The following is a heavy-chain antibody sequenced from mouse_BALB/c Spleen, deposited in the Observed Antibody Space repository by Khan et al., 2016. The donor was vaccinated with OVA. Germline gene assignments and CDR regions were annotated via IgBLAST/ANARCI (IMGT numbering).Heavy chain of an antibody. V-gene: IGHV2-6-1*01. CDR2: IWSDGST. J-gene: IGHJ4*01. Sequence: QVQLKQSGPGLVAPSQSLSITCTISGFSLTSYGVHWLRQPPGKGLEWLVVIWSDGSTASNSALKSRLSISKDNSKSQVFLKMNSLQTDDTAMYYWARQPYYHYYVMDYWCQGTSVTVSS. CDR1: GFSLTSYG. CDR3: ARQPYYHYYVMDY. D-gene: IGHD2-10*01.